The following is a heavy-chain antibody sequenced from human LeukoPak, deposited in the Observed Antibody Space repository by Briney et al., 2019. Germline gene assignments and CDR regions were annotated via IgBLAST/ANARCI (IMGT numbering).Heavy chain of an antibody. D-gene: IGHD2-8*01. V-gene: IGHV3-23*01. CDR1: GFTFSSYA. CDR2: ISGSGGST. Sequence: GGSLRLSCAASGFTFSSYAVSWVRQAPGKGLEWHSSISGSGGSTYSADSVKGRFTISRDNSKNTLYLQMNSLRAEDTALYYCAKDRSCTNDICHGDFDYWGQGTLVTVSS. J-gene: IGHJ4*02. CDR3: AKDRSCTNDICHGDFDY.